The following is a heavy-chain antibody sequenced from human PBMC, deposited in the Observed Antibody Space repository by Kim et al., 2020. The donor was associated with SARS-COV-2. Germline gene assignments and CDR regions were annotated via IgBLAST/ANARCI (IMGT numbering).Heavy chain of an antibody. CDR1: GYTFTSYA. CDR3: ARLWFGELSSYYYYGMDV. CDR2: INAGNGNT. Sequence: ASVKVSCKASGYTFTSYAMHWVRQAPGQRLEWMGWINAGNGNTKYSQKFQGRVTITRDTSASTAYMELSSLRSEDTAVYYCARLWFGELSSYYYYGMDVWGQGTTVTVSS. V-gene: IGHV1-3*01. J-gene: IGHJ6*02. D-gene: IGHD3-10*01.